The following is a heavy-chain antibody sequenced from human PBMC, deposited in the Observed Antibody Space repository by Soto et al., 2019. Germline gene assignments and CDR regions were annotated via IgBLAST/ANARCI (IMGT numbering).Heavy chain of an antibody. CDR1: GFTFSSYG. J-gene: IGHJ6*02. V-gene: IGHV3-33*01. Sequence: GGSLRLSCAASGFTFSSYGMHWVRQAPGKGLERVAVIWYDGSNKYYADSVKGRFTISRDNSKNTLYLQMNSLRAEDTAVYYCARENSDYYYYYGMDVWGQGTTVTSP. CDR2: IWYDGSNK. D-gene: IGHD1-7*01. CDR3: ARENSDYYYYYGMDV.